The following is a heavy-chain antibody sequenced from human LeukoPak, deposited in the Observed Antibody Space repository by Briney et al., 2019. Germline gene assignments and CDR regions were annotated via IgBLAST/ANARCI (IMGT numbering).Heavy chain of an antibody. V-gene: IGHV3-30*03. D-gene: IGHD6-25*01. CDR3: ATGGTRAATGRMGF. CDR2: TSYDGNEK. Sequence: GGSLRLSCAASGFTFSSFGMHWVRQAPGKGLEWVTVTSYDGNEKYYADSVKGRFTISRDNSKNTVYLQTNSLRAEDTAVYYCATGGTRAATGRMGFWGQGTLVTVSS. CDR1: GFTFSSFG. J-gene: IGHJ4*02.